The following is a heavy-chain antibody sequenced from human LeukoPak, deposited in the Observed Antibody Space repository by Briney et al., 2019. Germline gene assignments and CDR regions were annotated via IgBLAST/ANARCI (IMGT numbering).Heavy chain of an antibody. CDR2: ISGSGGST. V-gene: IGHV3-23*01. CDR3: AKGPYCSGGSCYPYGMDV. D-gene: IGHD2-15*01. J-gene: IGHJ6*02. Sequence: GGSLRLSCAASGFTFSSYAMSWVRQAPGKGLEWVSAISGSGGSTYYADSVKGRFTISRDNSKNTLYLQMNSLRAEDTAVYYCAKGPYCSGGSCYPYGMDVWGQGTTVTVSS. CDR1: GFTFSSYA.